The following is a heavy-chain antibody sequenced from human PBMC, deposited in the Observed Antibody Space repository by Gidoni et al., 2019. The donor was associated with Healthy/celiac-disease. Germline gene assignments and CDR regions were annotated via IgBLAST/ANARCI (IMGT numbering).Heavy chain of an antibody. CDR1: EYSFTSYW. CDR3: ARHRVHYYYSSGEGIDY. CDR2: IYPGDSET. Sequence: EVQLVQSGAEVKKHGESMKISCKASEYSFTSYWIGRVRQLPGKGLAWKGVIYPGDSETRHRTTFQRQVTISADKSIRTAYRQWSSLKASNTDMYYCARHRVHYYYSSGEGIDYWGQGTLVTVSS. V-gene: IGHV5-51*01. J-gene: IGHJ4*02. D-gene: IGHD3-22*01.